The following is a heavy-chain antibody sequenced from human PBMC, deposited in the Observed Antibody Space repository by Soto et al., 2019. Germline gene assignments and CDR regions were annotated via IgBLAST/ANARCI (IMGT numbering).Heavy chain of an antibody. CDR1: GGTFSSYA. CDR2: IIPIFGTA. CDR3: ARDNEDGDRFDY. Sequence: QVQLVQSGAEVKKPGSSVKVSCKASGGTFSSYAISWVRQAPGQGREWMGGIIPIFGTANYAQKFQCRVTITADESTSTAYMELSSLRSEDTAVYYCARDNEDGDRFDYWGQGNLVTVSS. D-gene: IGHD4-17*01. J-gene: IGHJ4*02. V-gene: IGHV1-69*12.